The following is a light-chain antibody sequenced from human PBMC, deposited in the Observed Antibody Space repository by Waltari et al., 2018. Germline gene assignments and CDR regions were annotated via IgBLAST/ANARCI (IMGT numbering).Light chain of an antibody. J-gene: IGKJ1*01. CDR1: QSISSY. Sequence: DIQMTQSPSSLSASVGDRVTIPCRASQSISSYLNWYQQKPGQPPKLLIYWASTRESGVPDRFSGSGSGTDFTLTISSLQAEDVAVYYCQQYFGTPWTFGQGTKVEIK. V-gene: IGKV4-1*01. CDR2: WAS. CDR3: QQYFGTPWT.